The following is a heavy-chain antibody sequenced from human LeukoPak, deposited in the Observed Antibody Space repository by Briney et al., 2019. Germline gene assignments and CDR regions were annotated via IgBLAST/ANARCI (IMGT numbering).Heavy chain of an antibody. CDR3: ARRPAFGADLIMFDY. CDR1: GYSFTSYW. V-gene: IGHV5-51*01. Sequence: GESLKISCKGSGYSFTSYWIGWVRQMPGKGLEWMGIIYPGDSDTRYSPSFQGQVTISADKSISTAYLQWSSLKASDTAMYYCARRPAFGADLIMFDYWGQGTLVTVSS. CDR2: IYPGDSDT. J-gene: IGHJ4*02. D-gene: IGHD1-26*01.